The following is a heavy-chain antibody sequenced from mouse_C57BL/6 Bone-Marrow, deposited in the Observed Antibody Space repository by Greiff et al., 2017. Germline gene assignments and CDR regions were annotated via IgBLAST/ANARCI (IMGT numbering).Heavy chain of an antibody. CDR3: ARRQLRLRNAMDY. J-gene: IGHJ4*01. CDR2: IYPGDGDT. Sequence: QVQLQQSGPELVKPGASVKISCKASGYAFSSSWMNWVKQRPGKGLEWIGRIYPGDGDTNYNGKFKGKATLTADKSSSTAYMQLSSLTSEDSAVYFCARRQLRLRNAMDYWGQGTSVTVSS. CDR1: GYAFSSSW. V-gene: IGHV1-82*01. D-gene: IGHD3-2*02.